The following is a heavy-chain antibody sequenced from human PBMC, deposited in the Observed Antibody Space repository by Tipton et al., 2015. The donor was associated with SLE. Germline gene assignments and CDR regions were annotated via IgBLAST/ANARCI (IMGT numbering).Heavy chain of an antibody. D-gene: IGHD5-24*01. CDR3: ASSPRGQLYYFDY. Sequence: RSLRLSCAASGFTFSSYAMHWVRQAPGKGLEWVAVISYDGSNKYYADSVKGRFTISRDNSKNTLYLQMNSLRAEDTAVYYCASSPRGQLYYFDYWGQGTLVTVSS. CDR1: GFTFSSYA. J-gene: IGHJ4*02. CDR2: ISYDGSNK. V-gene: IGHV3-30-3*01.